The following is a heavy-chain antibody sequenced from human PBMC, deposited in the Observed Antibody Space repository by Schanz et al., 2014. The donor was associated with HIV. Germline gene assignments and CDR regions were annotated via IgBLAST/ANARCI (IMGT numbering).Heavy chain of an antibody. D-gene: IGHD3-22*01. J-gene: IGHJ5*02. V-gene: IGHV3-30*18. Sequence: QVQLVESGGGVVQPGRSLRLSCATSGFTFSKYGVHWVRQAPGKGLEWVAVTSYVANNEKYADSVKGRLTISRDNSKNTLYMQMNSLRVEDTAVYYCAKDMRNYYEWGDWFDPWGQGTLVTVSS. CDR1: GFTFSKYG. CDR2: TSYVANNE. CDR3: AKDMRNYYEWGDWFDP.